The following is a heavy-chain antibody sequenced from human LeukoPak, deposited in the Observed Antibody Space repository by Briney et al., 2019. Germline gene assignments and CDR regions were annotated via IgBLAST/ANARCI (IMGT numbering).Heavy chain of an antibody. CDR1: GFTFSSSA. CDR2: ISGNGGST. D-gene: IGHD7-27*01. Sequence: PGGSLRLSCAASGFTFSSSAMSWVRQAPGKGLEWVSSISGNGGSTYFADSVKGRFTISRDNSKNTLYLQMNSLRAEDTAVYYXXXXXXXXXXXCXVWGXXGFDYWGQGTLVTVSS. CDR3: XXXXXXXXXXCXVWGXXGFDY. J-gene: IGHJ4*02. V-gene: IGHV3-23*01.